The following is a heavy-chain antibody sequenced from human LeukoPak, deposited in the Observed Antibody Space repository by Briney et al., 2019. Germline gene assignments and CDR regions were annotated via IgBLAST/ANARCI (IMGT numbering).Heavy chain of an antibody. V-gene: IGHV1-18*01. D-gene: IGHD2-2*01. J-gene: IGHJ6*02. CDR1: GYTFTSYG. CDR3: ARESYCSSTSCYSDYYYYGMDV. CDR2: ISAYNGNT. Sequence: ASVKVSCKASGYTFTSYGISWVRQAPGQGLEWMGWISAYNGNTNYAQRLQGRVTMTTDTSTSTAYMELRSLRSDDTAVYYCARESYCSSTSCYSDYYYYGMDVWGQGTTVTVSS.